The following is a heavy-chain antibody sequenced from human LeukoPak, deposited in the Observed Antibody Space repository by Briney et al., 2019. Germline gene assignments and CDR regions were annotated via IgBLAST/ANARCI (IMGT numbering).Heavy chain of an antibody. J-gene: IGHJ6*03. CDR1: GYSISNGHY. CDR3: ARVYTGSSWDYYYYMDV. V-gene: IGHV4-38-2*02. Sequence: SETLSLTCTVSGYSISNGHYWGWIRQAPGKGLEWIGSISHTGSSYYNPSLKSRVTISVDTSKNQFSLRLSSVTAADTAVYYCARVYTGSSWDYYYYMDVWGKGTTVTVSS. D-gene: IGHD6-13*01. CDR2: ISHTGSS.